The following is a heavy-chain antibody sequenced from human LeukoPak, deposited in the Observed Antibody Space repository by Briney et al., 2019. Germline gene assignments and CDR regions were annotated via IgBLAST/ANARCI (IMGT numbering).Heavy chain of an antibody. CDR2: ISSSGSNI. CDR3: ARGRGWFGELTLARFDY. D-gene: IGHD3-10*01. Sequence: GGSLRLSCVPSGFTFSTYEMSWVRQAPGKGLEWASYISSSGSNIYYADSVKGRVTVSRDNAKNSLYLQMNSLRVEDTAVYYCARGRGWFGELTLARFDYWGQGTLVTVSS. J-gene: IGHJ4*02. CDR1: GFTFSTYE. V-gene: IGHV3-48*03.